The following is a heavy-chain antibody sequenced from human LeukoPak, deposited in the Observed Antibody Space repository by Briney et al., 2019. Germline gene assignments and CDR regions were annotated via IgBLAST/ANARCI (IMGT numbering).Heavy chain of an antibody. J-gene: IGHJ4*02. CDR1: RFTFSSYS. CDR3: ARDSGKRRDFDY. V-gene: IGHV3-21*01. CDR2: ISSSSSYI. Sequence: GGSLRLSCAASRFTFSSYSMNWVRQAPGKGLEWVSSISSSSSYIYYADSVKGRFTISRDNAKNSLYLQMNSLRAEDTAVYYCARDSGKRRDFDYRGQGTLVTVSS. D-gene: IGHD3-10*01.